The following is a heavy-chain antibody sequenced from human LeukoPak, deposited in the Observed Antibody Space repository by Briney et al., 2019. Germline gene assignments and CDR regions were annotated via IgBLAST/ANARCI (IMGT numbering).Heavy chain of an antibody. D-gene: IGHD3-10*01. V-gene: IGHV4-61*01. J-gene: IGHJ4*02. CDR1: GGSVSSGTYY. CDR3: ARLAAPSRRGADY. Sequence: SETLSLTCTVSGGSVSSGTYYWSWIRQPPGEGLEWIGYIYYSGSTNYNPSLKSRVTISVDTSKNQFSLKLSSVTAADTAVYYCARLAAPSRRGADYWGQGALVTVSS. CDR2: IYYSGST.